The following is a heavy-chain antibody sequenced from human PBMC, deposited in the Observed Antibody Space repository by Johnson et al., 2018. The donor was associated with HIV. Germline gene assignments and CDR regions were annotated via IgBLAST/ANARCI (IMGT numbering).Heavy chain of an antibody. D-gene: IGHD5-12*01. J-gene: IGHJ4*03. CDR2: ISYDGSTK. CDR1: GFTFGDSA. CDR3: ASGDDDGF. V-gene: IGHV3-30-3*01. Sequence: QVQLVESGGGVVQPGRSLRLSCAASGFTFGDSAIHWVRQAPGKGLEWVAVISYDGSTKYYADSVKGRFTISRDNSKNTLYLQMNSLRAEDTAVYYCASGDDDGFWGRGTLVTVSS.